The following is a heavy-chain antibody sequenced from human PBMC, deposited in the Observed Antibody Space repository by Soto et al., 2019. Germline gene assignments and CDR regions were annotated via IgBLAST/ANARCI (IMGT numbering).Heavy chain of an antibody. CDR2: INPSGGST. CDR1: GYTFTSYY. J-gene: IGHJ4*02. Sequence: ASVKVSCKASGYTFTSYYIHCARQAPGQGLEWMGIINPSGGSTSYAQKFQGRVTMTRDTSTSTVYMELSSLRSEDTAVYYCARERGTSCYNTWGQGTLVTVSS. CDR3: ARERGTSCYNT. V-gene: IGHV1-46*01. D-gene: IGHD2-2*02.